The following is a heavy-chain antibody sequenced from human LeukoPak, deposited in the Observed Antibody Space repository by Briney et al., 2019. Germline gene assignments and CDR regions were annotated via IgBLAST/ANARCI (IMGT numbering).Heavy chain of an antibody. D-gene: IGHD3-16*01. Sequence: SETLSLTCTVSGGSISSSSYYWGWIRQPPGKGLEWIGSIYYSGSTCYNPSLKSRVTISVDTSKNQFSLKLSSVTAADTAVYYCARDHIFWGTNWFDPWGQGTLVTVSS. CDR1: GGSISSSSYY. CDR3: ARDHIFWGTNWFDP. CDR2: IYYSGST. V-gene: IGHV4-39*07. J-gene: IGHJ5*02.